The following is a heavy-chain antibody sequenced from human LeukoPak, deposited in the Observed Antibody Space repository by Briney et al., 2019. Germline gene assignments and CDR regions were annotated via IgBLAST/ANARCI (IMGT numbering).Heavy chain of an antibody. J-gene: IGHJ4*02. Sequence: GGSLRLSCAASGFTFSSFSINWVRQAPGKGLEWVSYISTTSTTIYYADSVKGRFTISRDNAKDSPYLQMNSLRAEDTAVYYCARGAGRSSGYYLDYWGQGTLVTVSS. CDR3: ARGAGRSSGYYLDY. D-gene: IGHD3-22*01. CDR1: GFTFSSFS. CDR2: ISTTSTTI. V-gene: IGHV3-48*04.